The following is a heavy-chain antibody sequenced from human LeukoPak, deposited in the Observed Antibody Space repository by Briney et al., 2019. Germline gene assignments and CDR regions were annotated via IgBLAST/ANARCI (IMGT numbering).Heavy chain of an antibody. CDR3: ARSDFWSGLS. D-gene: IGHD3-3*01. V-gene: IGHV4-59*01. Sequence: PSETLSLTCTVSGGSISSYYWSWIRQPPGKRLEWIGYIYYSGSTNYNPSLKSRVTISVDTSKHQFSLKLSSVTAADTAVYYCARSDFWSGLSWGQGTLVTVSS. CDR1: GGSISSYY. CDR2: IYYSGST. J-gene: IGHJ5*02.